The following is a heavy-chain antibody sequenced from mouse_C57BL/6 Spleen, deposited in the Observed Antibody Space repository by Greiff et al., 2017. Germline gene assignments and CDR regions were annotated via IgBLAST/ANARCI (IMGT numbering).Heavy chain of an antibody. CDR2: INPSNGGT. CDR3: AKPGVNYAMDY. CDR1: GYTFTSYW. J-gene: IGHJ4*01. Sequence: QVQLKQPGTELVKPGASVKLSCKASGYTFTSYWMHWVKQRPGQGLEWIGNINPSNGGTNYNEKFKSKATLTVDKSSSTAYMQLSSLTSEDSAVYYSAKPGVNYAMDYWGQGTSVTVSS. D-gene: IGHD2-2*01. V-gene: IGHV1-53*01.